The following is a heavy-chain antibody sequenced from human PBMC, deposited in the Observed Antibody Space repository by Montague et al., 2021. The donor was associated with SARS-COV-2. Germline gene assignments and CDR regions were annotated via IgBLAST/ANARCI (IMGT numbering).Heavy chain of an antibody. V-gene: IGHV3-33*01. J-gene: IGHJ6*02. D-gene: IGHD6-13*01. Sequence: SLRLSCAASGFAFSSYCMHWVRQAPGKGLVWVALICNDGSTTYYADSVKGRFTISRDKSKYTLYLQMNTLRAEDTAVYYCARDSSSRRYWYYYYCIDVWGQGTRVTVSS. CDR1: GFAFSSYC. CDR2: ICNDGSTT. CDR3: ARDSSSRRYWYYYYCIDV.